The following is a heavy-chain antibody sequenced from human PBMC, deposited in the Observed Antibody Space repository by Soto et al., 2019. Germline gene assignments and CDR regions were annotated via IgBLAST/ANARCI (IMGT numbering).Heavy chain of an antibody. CDR1: GFTFSNAW. Sequence: GGSLRLSGAVSGFTFSNAWINWVRQAPWKGLEWVGRVKSKTHGGTTDYAAPVKGRFTISRDDSENTVFLQMNSLKTEDTAVYYCATGAYYPDYWGQGILVPVSS. J-gene: IGHJ4*02. V-gene: IGHV3-15*01. D-gene: IGHD3-10*01. CDR2: VKSKTHGGTT. CDR3: ATGAYYPDY.